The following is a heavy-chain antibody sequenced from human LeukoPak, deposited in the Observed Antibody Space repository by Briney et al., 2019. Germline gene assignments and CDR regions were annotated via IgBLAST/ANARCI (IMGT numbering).Heavy chain of an antibody. CDR1: GASFRAYY. CDR2: INDSGHA. Sequence: TSETLSLTCAVYGASFRAYYWAWIRQAPGKGLEWIGEINDSGHARYNASLKSRVTMSVEASKNQFSLKMKSVTAADTAVYYCASSRDLYQDAFASYWYFDVWGRGSLVTXS. V-gene: IGHV4-34*01. D-gene: IGHD3-16*01. CDR3: ASSRDLYQDAFASYWYFDV. J-gene: IGHJ2*01.